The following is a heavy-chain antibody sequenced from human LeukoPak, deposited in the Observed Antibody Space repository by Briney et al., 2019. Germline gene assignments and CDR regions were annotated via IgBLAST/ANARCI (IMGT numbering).Heavy chain of an antibody. CDR2: IHYSGST. V-gene: IGHV4-59*01. J-gene: IGHJ5*02. Sequence: SETLSPTCTVSGGSISTYYWSWIRQPPGQGLEWIGYIHYSGSTNYNPSLKSRVTISVDTSKNQFSLNLKSVTAADTAVYYCARGSDYYGSGIKCNWFDPWGQGTLVTVSS. CDR1: GGSISTYY. D-gene: IGHD3-10*01. CDR3: ARGSDYYGSGIKCNWFDP.